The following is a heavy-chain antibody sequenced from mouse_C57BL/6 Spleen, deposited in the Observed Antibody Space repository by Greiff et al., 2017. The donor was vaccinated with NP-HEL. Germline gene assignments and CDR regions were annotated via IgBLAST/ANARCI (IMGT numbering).Heavy chain of an antibody. V-gene: IGHV1-64*01. CDR1: GYTFTSYW. Sequence: VQLQQSGAELVKPGASVKLSCKASGYTFTSYWMHWVKQRPGQGLEWIGMIHPNSGSTNYNEKFKSKATLTVDKSSSTAYMQLSSLTSEDSAVYYCARRDLPYYFDYWGQGTTLTVSS. J-gene: IGHJ2*01. CDR2: IHPNSGST. CDR3: ARRDLPYYFDY. D-gene: IGHD2-1*01.